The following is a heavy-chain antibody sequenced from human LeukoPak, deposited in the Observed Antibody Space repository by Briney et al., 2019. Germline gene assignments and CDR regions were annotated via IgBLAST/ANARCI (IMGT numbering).Heavy chain of an antibody. V-gene: IGHV1-2*02. J-gene: IGHJ4*02. Sequence: ASVKVSCKASGYTFTGYYMHWVRQAPGQGLEWVGLVNPNNGDTKYAQKFQGMVTMTRDTSVNTAFMELSRLRSDDTAVYYCARDSRVTNGDYWGQGTLVTVSS. CDR1: GYTFTGYY. D-gene: IGHD3-10*01. CDR3: ARDSRVTNGDY. CDR2: VNPNNGDT.